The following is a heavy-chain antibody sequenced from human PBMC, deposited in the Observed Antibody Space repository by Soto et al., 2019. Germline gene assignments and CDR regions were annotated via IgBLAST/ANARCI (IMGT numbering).Heavy chain of an antibody. Sequence: EVQLLESGGGLVQPGGSLRLSCAASGFTFSSYAMSWVRQAPGKGLEWVSAISGSGGSTYYADSVKGRFTISRDNSKNTLYLQMNSLRAEDPAVYYCAKWGSNSPYYFDYWGQGTLVTVSS. CDR1: GFTFSSYA. V-gene: IGHV3-23*01. CDR2: ISGSGGST. CDR3: AKWGSNSPYYFDY. J-gene: IGHJ4*02. D-gene: IGHD4-4*01.